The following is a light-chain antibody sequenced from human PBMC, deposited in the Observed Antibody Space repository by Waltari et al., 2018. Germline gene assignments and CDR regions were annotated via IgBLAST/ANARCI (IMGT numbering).Light chain of an antibody. CDR1: QSVSSSY. J-gene: IGKJ2*01. CDR3: QQYGTSSYT. V-gene: IGKV3-20*01. Sequence: EFVLTQSPGTLSLSPGERATLSCRASQSVSSSYFAWYQQKPGQAPRLLNYGASSRATCIPDRFSGSGSGTDFTLTISRLEPEDFAVYYCQQYGTSSYTFGQGTKLEIK. CDR2: GAS.